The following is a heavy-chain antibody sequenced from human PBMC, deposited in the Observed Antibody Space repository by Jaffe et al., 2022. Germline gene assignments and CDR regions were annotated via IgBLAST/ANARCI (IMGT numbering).Heavy chain of an antibody. CDR1: GITFSTSG. D-gene: IGHD1-26*01. J-gene: IGHJ4*02. CDR2: IWYDGTSK. V-gene: IGHV3-30*02. Sequence: QVQLVESGGGVVQPGGSLRLSCAASGITFSTSGMHWVRQAPGKGLEWVTFIWYDGTSKYYADSVKGRFTIARDNSKNTLYLQMNSLRAEDTAVYYCAKKYSGSNFHFDYWGQGTLVTVSS. CDR3: AKKYSGSNFHFDY.